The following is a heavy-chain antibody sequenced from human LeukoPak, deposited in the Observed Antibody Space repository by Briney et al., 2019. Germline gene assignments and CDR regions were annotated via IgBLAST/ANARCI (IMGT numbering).Heavy chain of an antibody. CDR1: GGSISTYY. J-gene: IGHJ1*01. CDR3: ARSYSSGGNVALFQH. Sequence: SETLSLTCTVSGGSISTYYWSWIRQPPARGLEDMGVIHYSGSTNYNSSLKSRVPISVDTSKNQFSLNLSSVTAADTAVYYCARSYSSGGNVALFQHWGQGTLVTVSS. V-gene: IGHV4-59*08. D-gene: IGHD6-19*01. CDR2: IHYSGST.